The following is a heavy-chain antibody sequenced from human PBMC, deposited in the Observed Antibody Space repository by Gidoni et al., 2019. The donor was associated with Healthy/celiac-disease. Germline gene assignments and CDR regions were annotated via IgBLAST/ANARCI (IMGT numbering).Heavy chain of an antibody. V-gene: IGHV3-30-3*01. CDR2: ISYDGSNK. CDR1: GFTFSSYA. CDR3: ARSGAWGGYDSSGYYYYFDY. Sequence: QVQLVESGGGVVQPGRSLRLACAASGFTFSSYALHWVRQAPGKGLEWVAVISYDGSNKYYADSVKGRFTISRDNSKNTLYLQMNSLRAEDTAVYYCARSGAWGGYDSSGYYYYFDYWGQGTLVTVSS. D-gene: IGHD3-22*01. J-gene: IGHJ4*02.